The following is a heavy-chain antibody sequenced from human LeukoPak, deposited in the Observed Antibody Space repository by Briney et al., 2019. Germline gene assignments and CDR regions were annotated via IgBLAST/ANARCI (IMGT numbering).Heavy chain of an antibody. CDR1: GYTFTNYA. D-gene: IGHD6-25*01. CDR2: VNAANGHT. V-gene: IGHV1-3*03. Sequence: ASVKVSCKASGYTFTNYAIHWVRQAPGHRFEWMGWVNAANGHTKYSPEFQDRITITRDTSATTAFLELSNLRSEDMALYYCASGWGLWDGSGDFYYYYYMDVWGTGTTVTVSS. J-gene: IGHJ6*03. CDR3: ASGWGLWDGSGDFYYYYYMDV.